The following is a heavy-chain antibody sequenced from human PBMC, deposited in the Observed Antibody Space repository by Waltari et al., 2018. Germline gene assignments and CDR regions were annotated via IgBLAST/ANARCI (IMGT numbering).Heavy chain of an antibody. J-gene: IGHJ6*04. Sequence: QVQLQQWGAGLLKPSETLSITCAVYGGSFSGYYWSWIRQPPGKGLERIGEINHSGSTNYNPSLKSRVTISVDTSKNQFSLKLSSVTAADTAVYYCARGRIMTTPSPAEKPDRGARNVWGKGTTVTVSS. V-gene: IGHV4-34*01. CDR1: GGSFSGYY. CDR2: INHSGST. CDR3: ARGRIMTTPSPAEKPDRGARNV. D-gene: IGHD3-16*01.